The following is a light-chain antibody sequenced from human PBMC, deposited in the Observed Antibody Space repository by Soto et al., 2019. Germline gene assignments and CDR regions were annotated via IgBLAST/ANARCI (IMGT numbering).Light chain of an antibody. J-gene: IGKJ1*01. CDR2: WAS. CDR1: QSVLYSSNNKNY. CDR3: QQYYRPWT. Sequence: DIVMTQSPDSLAVSLGERATINCKSSQSVLYSSNNKNYLAWYQQKPGQPPKLLIYWASTRESGVPDRFSGSGCGTYFTLTISSLHDEDVAVYYCQQYYRPWTFGQGTTVEIK. V-gene: IGKV4-1*01.